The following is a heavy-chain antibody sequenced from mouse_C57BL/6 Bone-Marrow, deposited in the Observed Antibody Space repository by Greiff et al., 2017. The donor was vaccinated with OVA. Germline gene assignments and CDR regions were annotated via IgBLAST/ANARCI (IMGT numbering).Heavy chain of an antibody. Sequence: VQLQQSGPVLVKPGASVKMSCKASGYTFTDYYMNWVKQSHGKSLEWIGVINPYNGGTSYNQQFKGKATLTVEKSSSTAYVEIKSRTSEDSAVYYSERGDGYGGLAYWGQGTLVTVAA. J-gene: IGHJ3*01. D-gene: IGHD2-2*01. V-gene: IGHV1-19*01. CDR2: INPYNGGT. CDR3: ERGDGYGGLAY. CDR1: GYTFTDYY.